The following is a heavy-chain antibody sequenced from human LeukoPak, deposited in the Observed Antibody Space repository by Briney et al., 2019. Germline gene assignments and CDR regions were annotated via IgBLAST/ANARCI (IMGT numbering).Heavy chain of an antibody. J-gene: IGHJ6*02. CDR1: GGSISSSSYY. V-gene: IGHV4-39*07. D-gene: IGHD3-3*01. CDR2: IYYSGST. Sequence: PSETLSLTCTVSGGSISSSSYYWGWIRQPPGKGLEWIGSIYYSGSTNYNPSLKSRVTISVDTSKNQFSLKLSSVTAADTAVYYCASRVYDFFYYYYGMDVWGQGTTVTVSS. CDR3: ASRVYDFFYYYYGMDV.